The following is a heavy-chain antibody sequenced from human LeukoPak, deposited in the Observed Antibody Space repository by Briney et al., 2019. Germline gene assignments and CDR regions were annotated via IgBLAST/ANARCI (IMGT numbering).Heavy chain of an antibody. Sequence: GGSLRLSCAASGFTFDDYAMHWVRQAPGKGLEWVSGISWNSGSIGYADSVKGRFTISRDNSKNTLFLQMNSLRAEDTAVYYCAKGGRYDFWSGWDYWGQGTLVTVSS. CDR1: GFTFDDYA. D-gene: IGHD3-3*01. CDR2: ISWNSGSI. V-gene: IGHV3-9*01. CDR3: AKGGRYDFWSGWDY. J-gene: IGHJ4*02.